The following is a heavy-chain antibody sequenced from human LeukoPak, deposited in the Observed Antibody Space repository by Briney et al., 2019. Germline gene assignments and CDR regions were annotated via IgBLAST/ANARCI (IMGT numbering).Heavy chain of an antibody. Sequence: GASVKVSCKASGGTFSSYAISWVRQAPGQGLEWMGGIIPIFGTANYAQKFQGRVTITADKSTSTAYMELSSLRSEDTAVYYCARTNLASSGYYYWGQGTLVTVSS. D-gene: IGHD3-22*01. CDR1: GGTFSSYA. V-gene: IGHV1-69*06. CDR2: IIPIFGTA. J-gene: IGHJ4*02. CDR3: ARTNLASSGYYY.